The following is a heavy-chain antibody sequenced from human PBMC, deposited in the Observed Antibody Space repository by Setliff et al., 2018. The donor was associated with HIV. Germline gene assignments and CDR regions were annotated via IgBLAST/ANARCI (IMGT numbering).Heavy chain of an antibody. CDR1: GDSTSTYY. CDR3: ARYDGYKVSFDN. D-gene: IGHD5-18*01. CDR2: INHSGST. V-gene: IGHV4-34*01. Sequence: SETLSLTCTVSGDSTSTYYWNWIRQPPGKGLEWIAEINHSGSTNYNPSLKSRATISVDTSQNQLSLKLSSVTAADTAMYYCARYDGYKVSFDNWGPGTLVTVSS. J-gene: IGHJ4*02.